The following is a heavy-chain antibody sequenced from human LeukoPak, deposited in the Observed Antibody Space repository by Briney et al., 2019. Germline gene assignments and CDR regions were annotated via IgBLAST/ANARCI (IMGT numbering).Heavy chain of an antibody. Sequence: PGGSLRLSCAASGFTFSSYAMTWVRQAPGKGLEWVSVISGSGGSTYYADSVKGRFTISGDNSKNTLDLQMNSLRAEDTAVYYCASGEGTTYYYSSGSYYRLDYWGQGTLVTVSS. J-gene: IGHJ4*02. CDR3: ASGEGTTYYYSSGSYYRLDY. CDR2: ISGSGGST. V-gene: IGHV3-23*01. D-gene: IGHD3-10*01. CDR1: GFTFSSYA.